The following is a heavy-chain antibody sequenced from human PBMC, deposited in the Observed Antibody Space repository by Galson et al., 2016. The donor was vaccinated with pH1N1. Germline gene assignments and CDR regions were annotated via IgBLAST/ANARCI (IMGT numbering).Heavy chain of an antibody. CDR2: INQDGSEK. Sequence: SLRLSCAASGFSFSSYWMHWVRQVPGKGPEWVANINQDGSEKYHGDSVRGRFSISRDNAKNSLYLQMNSLRGEDTAVYYCARAIGSRSSYWGQGTLVTVSS. CDR1: GFSFSSYW. V-gene: IGHV3-7*01. CDR3: ARAIGSRSSY. D-gene: IGHD3-16*02. J-gene: IGHJ4*02.